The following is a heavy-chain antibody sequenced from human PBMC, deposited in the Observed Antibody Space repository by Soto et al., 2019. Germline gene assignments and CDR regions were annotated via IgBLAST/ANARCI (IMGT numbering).Heavy chain of an antibody. D-gene: IGHD2-2*01. Sequence: ASVKVSCKASGYTFTSYGISWVRQAPGQGLEWMGWISAFNGNTNYAQKFQDRVTITRDRSMSTAYMELSSLRSEDTAMYYCARSRSTSLDYGMDVWGQGTTVTVSS. CDR2: ISAFNGNT. CDR3: ARSRSTSLDYGMDV. CDR1: GYTFTSYG. J-gene: IGHJ6*02. V-gene: IGHV1-18*01.